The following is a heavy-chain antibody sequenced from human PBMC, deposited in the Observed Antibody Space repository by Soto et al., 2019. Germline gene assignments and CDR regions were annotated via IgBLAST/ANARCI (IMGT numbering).Heavy chain of an antibody. D-gene: IGHD3-3*01. CDR1: GYSFTSYW. CDR2: IDPSDSYT. J-gene: IGHJ6*02. V-gene: IGHV5-10-1*01. Sequence: GESLKISCKGSGYSFTSYWISWVRQMPGKGLEWMGRIDPSDSYTNYSPSFQGHVTISADKSISTAYLQWSSLKASDTAMYYCARHGVTIFGAVTPAYGMDVWGQGTTVTVSS. CDR3: ARHGVTIFGAVTPAYGMDV.